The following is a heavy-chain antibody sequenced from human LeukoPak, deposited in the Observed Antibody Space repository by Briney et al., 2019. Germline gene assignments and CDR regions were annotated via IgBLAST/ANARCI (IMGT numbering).Heavy chain of an antibody. CDR3: AKDVDYYDSSGYYQATDY. CDR2: IYSGGST. V-gene: IGHV3-66*01. Sequence: GGSLRLSCAASGFTVSSNYMSWVRQAPGKGLEWVSVIYSGGSTYYADSVKGRFTIPRDNSKNTLYLQMNSLRAEDTAVYYCAKDVDYYDSSGYYQATDYWGQGTLVTVSS. CDR1: GFTVSSNY. D-gene: IGHD3-22*01. J-gene: IGHJ4*02.